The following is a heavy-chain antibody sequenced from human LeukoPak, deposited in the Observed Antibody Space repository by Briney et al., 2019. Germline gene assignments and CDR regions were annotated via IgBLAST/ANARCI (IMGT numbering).Heavy chain of an antibody. J-gene: IGHJ3*02. CDR1: GHTFTGYY. V-gene: IGHV1-2*02. CDR3: ARDRGSSGWYGRTFDI. CDR2: INPNSGGT. D-gene: IGHD6-19*01. Sequence: ASVKVSCKASGHTFTGYYMHWVRQAPGQGLEWMGWINPNSGGTNYAQKFQGRVTMTRDTSISTAYMELSRLRSDDTAVYYCARDRGSSGWYGRTFDIWGQGTMVTVSS.